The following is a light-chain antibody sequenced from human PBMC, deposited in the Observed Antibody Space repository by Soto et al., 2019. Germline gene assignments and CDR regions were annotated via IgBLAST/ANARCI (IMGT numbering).Light chain of an antibody. CDR1: SGHSTYI. J-gene: IGLJ3*02. V-gene: IGLV4-60*02. Sequence: QLVLTQSSSASASLGSSVKLTCILSSGHSTYIIAWHQQQPGKAPRFLMTLDRSGSYNRGSGVPDRFSGSSSGADRYLTISNPHFEDEGDYYCETWYSNTHKVFGGGTKLTVL. CDR2: LDRSGSY. CDR3: ETWYSNTHKV.